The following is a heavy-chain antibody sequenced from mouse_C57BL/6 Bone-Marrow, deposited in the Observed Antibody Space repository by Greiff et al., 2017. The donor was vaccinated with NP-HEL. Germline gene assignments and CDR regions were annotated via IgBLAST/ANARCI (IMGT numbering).Heavy chain of an antibody. CDR2: IYPSDSET. Sequence: QVQLQQSGAELVRPGSSVKLSCKASGYTFTSYWMDWVKQRPGHGLEWIGNIYPSDSETHYNQKFKDKATLTVDKSSSTAYMQLSSLAAEDCAVYYCASRLLRYWYFDVWGTGTTVTVSS. CDR3: ASRLLRYWYFDV. J-gene: IGHJ1*03. CDR1: GYTFTSYW. V-gene: IGHV1-61*01. D-gene: IGHD1-1*01.